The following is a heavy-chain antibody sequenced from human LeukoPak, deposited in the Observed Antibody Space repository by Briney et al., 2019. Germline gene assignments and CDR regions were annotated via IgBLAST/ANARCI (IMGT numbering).Heavy chain of an antibody. CDR3: ARDARVGDPFDY. CDR2: IRSDGDT. Sequence: GGSLRLSCAASGFTFSNYWMQWVRQAPGKGLVWVSRIRSDGDTSYADSVRGRFTISRDNSKNTLYLQMNSLRAEDTAVYYCARDARVGDPFDYWGQGTLVTVSS. J-gene: IGHJ4*02. V-gene: IGHV3-74*01. CDR1: GFTFSNYW. D-gene: IGHD4-17*01.